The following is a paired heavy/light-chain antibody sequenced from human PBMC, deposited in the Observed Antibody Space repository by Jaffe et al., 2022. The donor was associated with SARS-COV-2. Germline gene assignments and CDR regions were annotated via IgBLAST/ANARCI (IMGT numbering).Heavy chain of an antibody. CDR2: INQDGSEK. Sequence: EVQLVESGGGLVQPGGSLRLSCAASGFILSNYCMSWVRQAPGKGLEWVANINQDGSEKYYVDSVKGRFTISRDNAKNSVFLQMNSPRGEDTAVYYCAREESHYDSSGATKYHLAQWGQGTLVTVSS. D-gene: IGHD3-22*01. J-gene: IGHJ4*02. CDR1: GFILSNYC. V-gene: IGHV3-7*01. CDR3: AREESHYDSSGATKYHLAQ.
Light chain of an antibody. J-gene: IGKJ1*01. Sequence: AIQMTQSPSSLSASVGDRVTITCRASQGIRNDLDWYQQKPGKAPKLLIYVASSLESGVPSRFSGSGSGTDFTLTISSLQPEDVATYYCLQDYNYPRTFGQGTKVEIK. V-gene: IGKV1-6*01. CDR3: LQDYNYPRT. CDR2: VAS. CDR1: QGIRND.